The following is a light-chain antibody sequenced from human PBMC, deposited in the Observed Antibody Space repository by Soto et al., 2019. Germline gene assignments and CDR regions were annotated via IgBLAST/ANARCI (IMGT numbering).Light chain of an antibody. J-gene: IGKJ1*01. V-gene: IGKV3-20*01. Sequence: VLTQSPGALSLSPGERATLSFRASQSVISSYLAWYQQKPGQAPRLLIYGASSRATGIPDRFSGSGSGTDFTLTISRLEPEDFAVYYCQQYGSSLWTFGQGTKVDIK. CDR2: GAS. CDR3: QQYGSSLWT. CDR1: QSVISSY.